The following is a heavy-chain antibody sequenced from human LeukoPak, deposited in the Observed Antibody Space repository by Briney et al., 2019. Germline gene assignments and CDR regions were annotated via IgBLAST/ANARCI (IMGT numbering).Heavy chain of an antibody. V-gene: IGHV4-4*07. Sequence: SETLSLTCTVSGGSISTFYWSWIRQPAGKGLEWIGRIYTSGSTNYNPSLKSRVAMSIDTSKKQFSLNLTSVTAADTAVYYCARLGRWLQSSYFDYWGQGTLVTVSS. CDR1: GGSISTFY. CDR2: IYTSGST. D-gene: IGHD5-24*01. CDR3: ARLGRWLQSSYFDY. J-gene: IGHJ4*02.